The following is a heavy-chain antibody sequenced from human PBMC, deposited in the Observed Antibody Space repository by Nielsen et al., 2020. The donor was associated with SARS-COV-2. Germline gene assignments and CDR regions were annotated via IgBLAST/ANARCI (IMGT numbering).Heavy chain of an antibody. CDR3: ARDILTAFDI. V-gene: IGHV1-69*04. Sequence: SVKVSCKASGGTFSSYAISWVRQAPGQGLEWMGRIIPILGIANYAQKFQGRVTMTTDTSTSTAYMELRSLRSDDTAVYYCARDILTAFDIWGQGTMVTVSS. CDR2: IIPILGIA. CDR1: GGTFSSYA. J-gene: IGHJ3*02. D-gene: IGHD2-21*01.